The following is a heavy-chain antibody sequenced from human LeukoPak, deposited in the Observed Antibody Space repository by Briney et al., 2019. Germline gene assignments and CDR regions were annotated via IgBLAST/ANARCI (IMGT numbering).Heavy chain of an antibody. V-gene: IGHV1-2*02. D-gene: IGHD3-10*01. Sequence: GASVKVSCKASGFPFTGYYMHWVRQAPGQGLEWMGWINPNSGGTNYAQKFQGRVTMTEDTSTDTAYMELSSLRSEDTAVYYCATDLRGWYGSESYAFDIWGQGTMVTVSS. CDR1: GFPFTGYY. CDR2: INPNSGGT. CDR3: ATDLRGWYGSESYAFDI. J-gene: IGHJ3*02.